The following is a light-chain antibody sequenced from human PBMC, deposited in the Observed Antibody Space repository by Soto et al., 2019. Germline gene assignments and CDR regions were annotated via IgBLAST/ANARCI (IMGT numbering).Light chain of an antibody. V-gene: IGKV3-11*01. CDR3: QHRSNWPLT. Sequence: EIVLTHSPSTLSFSPLERSTLSCRASHSVSTLLAWYQQKPGQAPRLLIYDASNWATGIPARFSGSGSGTDCTLTITSLEPEDFAVYYCQHRSNWPLTCGGGTKVDI. CDR1: HSVSTL. J-gene: IGKJ4*01. CDR2: DAS.